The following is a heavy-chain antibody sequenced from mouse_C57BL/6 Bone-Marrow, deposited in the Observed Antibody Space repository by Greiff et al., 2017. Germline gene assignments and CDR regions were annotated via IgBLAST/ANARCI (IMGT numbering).Heavy chain of an antibody. J-gene: IGHJ2*01. CDR3: ARFPITTVVATYYFDY. V-gene: IGHV14-3*01. CDR2: IDPANGNT. CDR1: GFNIKNTY. D-gene: IGHD1-1*01. Sequence: VQLKQSVAELVRPGASVKLSCTASGFNIKNTYMHWVKQRPEQGLEWIGRIDPANGNTKYAPKFQGKATITADTSSNTAYLQLSSLTSQDTALYYCARFPITTVVATYYFDYWGQGTTLTVSS.